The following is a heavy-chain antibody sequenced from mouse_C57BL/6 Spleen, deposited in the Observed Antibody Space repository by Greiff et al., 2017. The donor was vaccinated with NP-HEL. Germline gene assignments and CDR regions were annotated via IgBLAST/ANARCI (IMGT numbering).Heavy chain of an antibody. CDR3: ARGPRGVDYDLAY. J-gene: IGHJ3*01. Sequence: QVQLQQSGAELVKPGASVKISCKASGYAFSSYWMNWVKQRPGKGLEWIGQIYPGDGDTNYNGKFKGKATLTADKSSSTAYMQLSSLTSEDSAVYFCARGPRGVDYDLAYWGQGTLVTVSA. V-gene: IGHV1-80*01. D-gene: IGHD2-4*01. CDR2: IYPGDGDT. CDR1: GYAFSSYW.